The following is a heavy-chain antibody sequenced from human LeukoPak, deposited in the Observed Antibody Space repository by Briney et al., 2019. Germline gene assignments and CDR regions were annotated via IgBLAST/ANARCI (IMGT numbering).Heavy chain of an antibody. Sequence: PSETLSLTCAVSGGSISSGGYSWSWIRQPPGKGLEWIGYIYHSGSTYYNPSLKSRVTISVDRSKNQFSLKLSSVTAADTAVYYCARDGYSYGYNYYYGMDVWGQGTTVTVSS. D-gene: IGHD5-18*01. CDR2: IYHSGST. V-gene: IGHV4-30-2*01. J-gene: IGHJ6*02. CDR1: GGSISSGGYS. CDR3: ARDGYSYGYNYYYGMDV.